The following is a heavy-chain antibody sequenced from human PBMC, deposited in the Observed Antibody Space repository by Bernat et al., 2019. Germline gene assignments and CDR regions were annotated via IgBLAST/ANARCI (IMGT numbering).Heavy chain of an antibody. CDR2: ISNSGGAT. D-gene: IGHD1-26*01. CDR3: VKPKWGPDAFDI. Sequence: EVQLLESGGGLGHPGGSLRLSCAASGFTFSNFAMTWVRQAPGTGLDWVSSISNSGGATYYADSVKGRFTISRDNSKNTLYLQVNSLRAEDTAVYYCVKPKWGPDAFDIWGQGTMVTVSS. J-gene: IGHJ3*02. V-gene: IGHV3-23*01. CDR1: GFTFSNFA.